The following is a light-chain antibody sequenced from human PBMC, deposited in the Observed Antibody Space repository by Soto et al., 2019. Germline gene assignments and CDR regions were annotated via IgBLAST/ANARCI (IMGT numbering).Light chain of an antibody. J-gene: IGKJ1*01. CDR1: QSVPSNY. V-gene: IGKV3-20*01. Sequence: LLTQSSGNLALAPGGRGTLSCRASQSVPSNYLAWYQQKPGQAPRLLIYAASSRATGIPDRFSGSGSGTDFTLTISRLDPEDFAVYYCHQYGSSPRTFGQGTKVDIK. CDR2: AAS. CDR3: HQYGSSPRT.